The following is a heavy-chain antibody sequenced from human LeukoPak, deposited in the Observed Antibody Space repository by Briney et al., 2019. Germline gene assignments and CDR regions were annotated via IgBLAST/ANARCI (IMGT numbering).Heavy chain of an antibody. D-gene: IGHD5-12*01. V-gene: IGHV3-49*04. CDR1: GFSVGDYA. CDR2: IRSKTYGGTA. Sequence: GGSLTLSCRASGFSVGDYAMSWVRQAPGKGLEWVGFIRSKTYGGTAGYAASVEGRFTISRDDSNNIVYLQMNSLKTEDTAVYYCTRGLEGFTAYDDFWGQGTLVTVSS. J-gene: IGHJ4*02. CDR3: TRGLEGFTAYDDF.